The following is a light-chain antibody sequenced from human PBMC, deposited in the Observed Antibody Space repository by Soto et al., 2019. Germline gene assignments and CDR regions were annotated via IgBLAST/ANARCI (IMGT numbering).Light chain of an antibody. CDR3: QQRSNWRGT. CDR1: QSVSSY. CDR2: DAS. Sequence: EIVLTQSPCTLSLSPGERATLSCRASQSVSSYLAWYQQKPGQAPRLLIYDASNRATGIPARFSGSGSGTDFTLTISSLEPEDFAVYYCQQRSNWRGTFGQGTRLEIK. V-gene: IGKV3-11*01. J-gene: IGKJ5*01.